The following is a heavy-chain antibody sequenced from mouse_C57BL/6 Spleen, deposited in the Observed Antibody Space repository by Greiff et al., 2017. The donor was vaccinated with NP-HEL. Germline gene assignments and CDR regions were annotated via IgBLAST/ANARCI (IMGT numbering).Heavy chain of an antibody. V-gene: IGHV5-9-1*02. J-gene: IGHJ2*01. CDR1: GFTFSSYA. CDR3: TRGYSNYGFDY. Sequence: EVKLVESGEGLVKPGGSLKLSCAASGFTFSSYAMSWVRQTPEKRLEWVAYISSGGDYIYYADTVQGRFTISRDNARNTLYLQMSSLKSEDTAMYYCTRGYSNYGFDYWGQGTTLTVSS. CDR2: ISSGGDYI. D-gene: IGHD2-5*01.